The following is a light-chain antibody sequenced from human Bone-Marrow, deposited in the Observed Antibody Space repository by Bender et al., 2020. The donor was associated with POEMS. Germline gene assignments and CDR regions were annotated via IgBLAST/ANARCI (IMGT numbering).Light chain of an antibody. Sequence: QSALTQPASVSGSPGQSITISCTGTSTYIDDYTLVSWYQQHPGKAPKLMIYEGTERPSGISARFSGSKSGNTASLTISGLQHEDEADYYCCSFGGLGVFGSGTTVTVL. CDR1: STYIDDYTL. CDR3: CSFGGLGV. CDR2: EGT. J-gene: IGLJ1*01. V-gene: IGLV2-23*01.